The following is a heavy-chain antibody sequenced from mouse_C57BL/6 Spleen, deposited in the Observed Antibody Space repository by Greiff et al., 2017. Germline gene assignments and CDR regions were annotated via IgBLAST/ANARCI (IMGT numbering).Heavy chain of an antibody. Sequence: VHVKQSGPELVKPGDSVKISCKASGYSFTGYFMNWVMQSHGKSLEWIGRINPYNGDTFYNQKFKGKATLTVDKSSSTAHMELRSLTSEDSAVYYCARNDYDVDYFDYWGQGTTLTVSS. CDR3: ARNDYDVDYFDY. V-gene: IGHV1-20*01. CDR2: INPYNGDT. CDR1: GYSFTGYF. D-gene: IGHD2-4*01. J-gene: IGHJ2*01.